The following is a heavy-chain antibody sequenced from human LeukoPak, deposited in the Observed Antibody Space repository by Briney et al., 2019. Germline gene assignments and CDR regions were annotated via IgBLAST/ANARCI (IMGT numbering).Heavy chain of an antibody. CDR2: ISPSGDIT. J-gene: IGHJ3*02. CDR3: ARGPLDAFDI. V-gene: IGHV3-23*01. CDR1: GFIFSSHG. Sequence: GGTLRLSCAASGFIFSSHGMNWVRQAPGKGLEWVSGISPSGDITYYADSVKGRFTISRDNSKNTLYLQMNSLRAEDTAVYYCARGPLDAFDIWGQGTMVTVSS.